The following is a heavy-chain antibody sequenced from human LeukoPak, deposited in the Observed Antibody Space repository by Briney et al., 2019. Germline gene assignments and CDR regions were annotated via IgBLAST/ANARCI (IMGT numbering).Heavy chain of an antibody. J-gene: IGHJ4*02. V-gene: IGHV1-69*10. CDR3: ARAWKGRYFDWVADY. CDR2: IIPIFGIA. Sequence: ASVKVSCKASGGTFSRYAISWVRQAPGQGLEWMGGIIPIFGIANSAQKFQGRVTITADKSTSTAYMELSSLRSDDTAVYYCARAWKGRYFDWVADYWGQGTLVTVSS. CDR1: GGTFSRYA. D-gene: IGHD3-9*01.